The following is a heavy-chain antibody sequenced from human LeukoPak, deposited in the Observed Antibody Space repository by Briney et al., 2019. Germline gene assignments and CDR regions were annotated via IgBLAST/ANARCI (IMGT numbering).Heavy chain of an antibody. CDR2: IIPILGIA. V-gene: IGHV1-69*02. CDR3: ARNSVLRYFDWLFFFDY. D-gene: IGHD3-9*01. CDR1: GGTFSSYT. Sequence: SVKVSCKASGGTFSSYTISWVRQAPGQGLEWMGRIIPILGIANYAQKFQGRVTITADKSTSTAYMELSSLRSEDTAVYYCARNSVLRYFDWLFFFDYWGQGTLVTVSS. J-gene: IGHJ4*02.